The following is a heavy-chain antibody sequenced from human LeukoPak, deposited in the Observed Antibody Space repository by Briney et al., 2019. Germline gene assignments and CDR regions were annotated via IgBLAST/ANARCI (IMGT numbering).Heavy chain of an antibody. J-gene: IGHJ6*02. CDR3: ARSLGDV. CDR1: GGSFSGYY. Sequence: SETLSLTCGVYGGSFSGYYWSWIRQSPGKGLEWIGEINHSGFTNSNPSLKSRVTMSADTSKNQFSLKVSSVTAADAAVYFCARSLGDVWGQGTMVTVSS. V-gene: IGHV4-34*01. CDR2: INHSGFT.